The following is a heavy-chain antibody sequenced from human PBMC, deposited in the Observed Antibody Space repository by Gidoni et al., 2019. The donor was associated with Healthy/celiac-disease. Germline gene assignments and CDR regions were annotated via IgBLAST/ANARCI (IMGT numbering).Heavy chain of an antibody. CDR3: ARRDPNAPFDY. CDR2: ISSSSRTM. D-gene: IGHD7-27*01. J-gene: IGHJ4*02. V-gene: IGHV3-48*01. CDR1: GFTFSSYS. Sequence: EVQLVASRGGLVQPGGSLRLSCAASGFTFSSYSMDWVRQAPGKGLEWVAYISSSSRTMDYAVSVKGRFTISRDNAKNSLYLQMNSLRAEDTAVYYCARRDPNAPFDYWGQGTLVTVSS.